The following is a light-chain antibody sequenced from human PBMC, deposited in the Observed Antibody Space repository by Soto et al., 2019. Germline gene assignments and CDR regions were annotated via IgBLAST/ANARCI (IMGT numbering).Light chain of an antibody. CDR3: AAWDDSLNGWM. CDR1: SSDVGGYNY. Sequence: QSALTQPASVSGSPGQSITISCTGTSSDVGGYNYVSWYQQHPGNAPKLMIYEVSYRPSGISNRFSGSKSGNTASLTISGLQAEDETDYYCAAWDDSLNGWMFGGGTKLTVL. V-gene: IGLV2-14*01. CDR2: EVS. J-gene: IGLJ3*02.